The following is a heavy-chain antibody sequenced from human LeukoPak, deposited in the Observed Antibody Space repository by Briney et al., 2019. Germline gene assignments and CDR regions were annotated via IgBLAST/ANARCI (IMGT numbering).Heavy chain of an antibody. Sequence: SETLSLTCTVSGGSISSYYWSWIRQPPGKGLEWIGEINHSGSTNYNPSLKSRVTISVDTSKNQFSLKLSSVTAADTAVYYCARGQYYYDSSGYYYGMDVWGQGTTVTVSS. V-gene: IGHV4-34*01. J-gene: IGHJ6*02. CDR2: INHSGST. CDR3: ARGQYYYDSSGYYYGMDV. D-gene: IGHD3-22*01. CDR1: GGSISSYY.